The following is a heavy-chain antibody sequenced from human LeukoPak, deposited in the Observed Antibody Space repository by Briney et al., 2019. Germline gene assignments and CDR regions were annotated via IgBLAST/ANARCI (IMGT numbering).Heavy chain of an antibody. CDR3: AGEHDYVSYYYGMDV. CDR2: INPNSGGT. J-gene: IGHJ6*02. Sequence: ASVKVSCKASGYTFTGYYMHWVRQAPGQGLEWMGWINPNSGGTNYAQKFQGRVTMTRDTSISTAYMELSRLRSDDTAVYYCAGEHDYVSYYYGMDVWGQGTTVTVSS. CDR1: GYTFTGYY. V-gene: IGHV1-2*02. D-gene: IGHD3-16*01.